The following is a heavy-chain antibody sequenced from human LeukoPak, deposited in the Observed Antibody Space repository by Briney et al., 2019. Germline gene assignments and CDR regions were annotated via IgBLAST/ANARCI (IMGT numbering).Heavy chain of an antibody. J-gene: IGHJ6*03. CDR2: ISSSSSYI. CDR3: ARYDSSGPNYYYYYMDV. CDR1: GFTFSSYS. V-gene: IGHV3-21*01. Sequence: PGGSLRLSCAASGFTFSSYSMNWVRQAPGKGLEWVSSISSSSSYIYYADSVKGRFTISRDNAKNSLYLQMNSLRAEDTAVYYCARYDSSGPNYYYYYMDVWGKGTTVTISS. D-gene: IGHD3-22*01.